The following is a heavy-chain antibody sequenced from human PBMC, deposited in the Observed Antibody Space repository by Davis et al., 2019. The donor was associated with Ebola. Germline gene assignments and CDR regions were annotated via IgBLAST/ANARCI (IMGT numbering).Heavy chain of an antibody. CDR2: IKQDGSEK. CDR1: GFTFSSYW. V-gene: IGHV3-7*03. Sequence: GESLKISCAASGFTFSSYWMSWVRQAPGKGLEWVANIKQDGSEKYYVDSVKGRFTISRDNAKNSLYLQMNSLRAEDTAVYYCAKDDSSSYAILFDYWGQGTLVTVSS. CDR3: AKDDSSSYAILFDY. J-gene: IGHJ4*02. D-gene: IGHD6-6*01.